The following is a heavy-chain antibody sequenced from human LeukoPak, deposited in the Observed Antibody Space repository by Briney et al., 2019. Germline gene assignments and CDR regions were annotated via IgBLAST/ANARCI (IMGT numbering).Heavy chain of an antibody. Sequence: GGSLRLSCAASGFTFSSSAVSWVRQAPGKGLEWVSAISINGGYTYYADSVQGRFTISRDNSKSTLCLQMNSLRAEDTAVYYCAKQLGYCSDGSCYFPYWGQGTLVTVPS. J-gene: IGHJ4*02. CDR1: GFTFSSSA. V-gene: IGHV3-23*01. CDR3: AKQLGYCSDGSCYFPY. D-gene: IGHD2-15*01. CDR2: ISINGGYT.